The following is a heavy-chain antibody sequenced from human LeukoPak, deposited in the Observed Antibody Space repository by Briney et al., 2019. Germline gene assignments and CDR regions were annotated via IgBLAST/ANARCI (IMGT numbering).Heavy chain of an antibody. CDR3: ARCGRYYYDSSGYPDN. CDR2: INHSGST. Sequence: SETLSLTCAVYGECFGGYDCSCIRQPPGNRLEWIGEINHSGSTNYNPSLKSRVTISVDTSKNQFSLKLSSVTAADTAVYYCARCGRYYYDSSGYPDNWGQGTLVTVSS. D-gene: IGHD3-22*01. J-gene: IGHJ4*02. CDR1: GECFGGYD. V-gene: IGHV4-34*01.